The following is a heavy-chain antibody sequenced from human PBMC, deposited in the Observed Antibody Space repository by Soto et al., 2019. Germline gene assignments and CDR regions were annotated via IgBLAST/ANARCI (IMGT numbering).Heavy chain of an antibody. D-gene: IGHD3-10*01. CDR3: AKDHYGSAIYGMDV. V-gene: IGHV3-9*01. CDR2: IAWNSDII. CDR1: GFSFEDYA. J-gene: IGHJ6*02. Sequence: EVQLVESGGGLVQPGRSLRLSCAASGFSFEDYAMHWVRQAPGKGLEWVSGIAWNSDIIRYADSVKGRFTISSDNGKNSLYLQMNSLRPEDTALYYCAKDHYGSAIYGMDVWGQGTTVTVSS.